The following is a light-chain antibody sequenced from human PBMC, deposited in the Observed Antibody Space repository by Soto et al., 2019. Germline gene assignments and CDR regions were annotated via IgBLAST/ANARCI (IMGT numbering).Light chain of an antibody. CDR2: RSD. V-gene: IGLV1-44*01. J-gene: IGLJ2*01. CDR3: AAWADSLNGSV. Sequence: QSVLTQPPSASGTPGQRVTISCSGSSSNIGSNAVNWYHQLPGTAPKLLIYRSDQRPSGVPDRFSGSKSGTSASLAISGLQSEDEADYYCAAWADSLNGSVFGGGTKLTVL. CDR1: SSNIGSNA.